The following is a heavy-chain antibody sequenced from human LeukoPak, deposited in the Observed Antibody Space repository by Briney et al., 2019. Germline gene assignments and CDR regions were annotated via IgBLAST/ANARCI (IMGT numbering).Heavy chain of an antibody. D-gene: IGHD3-3*01. CDR2: INHSGST. CDR1: GGSFSGYY. Sequence: SETLSLTCAVYGGSFSGYYWSWIRQPPGKGLEWIGEINHSGSTNYNPSLKSRVTISVDTSKNQFSLKLSSVTAADTAVYYCARGPRKRITIFGVVIPGEDNWFNPWGQGTLVTVSS. V-gene: IGHV4-34*01. CDR3: ARGPRKRITIFGVVIPGEDNWFNP. J-gene: IGHJ5*02.